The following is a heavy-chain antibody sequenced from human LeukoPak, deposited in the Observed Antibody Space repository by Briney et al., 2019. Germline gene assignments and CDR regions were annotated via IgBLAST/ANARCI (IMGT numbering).Heavy chain of an antibody. CDR2: ITGSGRGT. CDR1: GLTFSNYA. Sequence: TGGSVSLLCTASGLTFSNYATTWARHAPGKGRVWVSSITGSGRGTNYADFAKGHFSVPRNNSPNTVFLQMNNLRADDTALYYCSKDAVGDYVGAFDMWGPGTMVTVSS. D-gene: IGHD4-17*01. CDR3: SKDAVGDYVGAFDM. V-gene: IGHV3-23*01. J-gene: IGHJ3*02.